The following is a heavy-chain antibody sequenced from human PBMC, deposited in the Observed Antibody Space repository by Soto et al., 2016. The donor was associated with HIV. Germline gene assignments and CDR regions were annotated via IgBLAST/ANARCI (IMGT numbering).Heavy chain of an antibody. CDR2: ISANGGNT. Sequence: EIQLLQSGGDLVQPGGSLRLSCAASGFTFSNYALSWVRQAPGKGLEWVSSISANGGNTYYADSVKGRFSISRDNSKSTLYLQMNSLRVDDTAVYYCAPTGKAVMGDPWGQGTLVTVSS. V-gene: IGHV3-23*01. CDR1: GFTFSNYA. CDR3: APTGKAVMGDP. D-gene: IGHD6-19*01. J-gene: IGHJ5*02.